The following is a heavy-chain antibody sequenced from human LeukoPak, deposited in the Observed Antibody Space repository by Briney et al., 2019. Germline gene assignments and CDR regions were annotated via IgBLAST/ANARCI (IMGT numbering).Heavy chain of an antibody. CDR2: IYTSGST. D-gene: IGHD6-19*01. Sequence: PSETLSLTCTVSGGSISSGSYYWSWIRQPAGKGLEWIGRIYTSGSTNYNPSLKSRVTISVDTSKNQFSLKLSSVTAADTAVYYCARSSSGWYPVDYWGQGTLVTVSS. CDR3: ARSSSGWYPVDY. V-gene: IGHV4-61*02. CDR1: GGSISSGSYY. J-gene: IGHJ4*02.